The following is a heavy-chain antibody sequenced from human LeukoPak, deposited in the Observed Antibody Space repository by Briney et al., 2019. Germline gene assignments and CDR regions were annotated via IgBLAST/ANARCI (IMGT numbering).Heavy chain of an antibody. CDR2: VSGGNT. CDR3: VKYGDSWEGDDH. V-gene: IGHV3-23*01. D-gene: IGHD2-21*02. CDR1: GFIFEDYA. J-gene: IGHJ4*02. Sequence: GGSLRLSCAGSGFIFEDYAMSWVRQAPGKGLEWVSDVSGGNTYYADSVKGRFTISRDDSQSTLDLQMNSLRVEDTAIYYCVKYGDSWEGDDHWGQGTLVTVSS.